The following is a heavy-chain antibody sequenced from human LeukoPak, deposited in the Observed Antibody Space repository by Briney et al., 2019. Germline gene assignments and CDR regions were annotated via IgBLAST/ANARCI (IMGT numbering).Heavy chain of an antibody. D-gene: IGHD3-10*01. Sequence: GGSLRLSCAASGFTFSSYGMHWVRQAPGKGLEWVAVISYDGSNKYYADSVKGRFTISRDNSKNTLYLQMNSLRAEDTALYYCAKDMGSGSYVGYYYYYYGMDVWGQGTTVTVSS. V-gene: IGHV3-30*18. CDR3: AKDMGSGSYVGYYYYYYGMDV. J-gene: IGHJ6*02. CDR1: GFTFSSYG. CDR2: ISYDGSNK.